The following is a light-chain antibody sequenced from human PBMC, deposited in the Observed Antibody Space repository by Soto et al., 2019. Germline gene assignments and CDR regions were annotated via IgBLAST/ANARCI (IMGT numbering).Light chain of an antibody. J-gene: IGLJ1*01. CDR3: QSYDSSLGV. Sequence: QSVLTQPPSVSGAPGQRVTISRTGSSSNIGAGYDVHWYQQLPGTAPKLLIYGNSNRPSGVPDRFSGSKSGTSASLAITGLQAEDEADYYCQSYDSSLGVFGTGTKLTVL. V-gene: IGLV1-40*01. CDR2: GNS. CDR1: SSNIGAGYD.